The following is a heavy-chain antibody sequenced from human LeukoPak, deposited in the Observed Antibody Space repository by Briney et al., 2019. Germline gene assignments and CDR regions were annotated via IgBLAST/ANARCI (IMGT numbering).Heavy chain of an antibody. D-gene: IGHD2/OR15-2a*01. J-gene: IGHJ4*02. Sequence: PGGSLRLSCAASGFTFSSYAMSWVRQAPGKGLEWIGEINHSGSTNYNPSLKSRVTISVDTSKNQFTLKLSSVTAADTAVYYCARGFRLFDYWGQGTLVTVSS. CDR2: INHSGST. V-gene: IGHV4-34*01. CDR3: ARGFRLFDY. CDR1: GFTFSSYA.